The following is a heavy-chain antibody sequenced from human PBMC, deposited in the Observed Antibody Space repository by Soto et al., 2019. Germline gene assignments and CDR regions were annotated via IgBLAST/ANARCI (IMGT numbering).Heavy chain of an antibody. V-gene: IGHV5-51*01. J-gene: IGHJ4*02. CDR3: VDMRGQWLPRD. D-gene: IGHD6-19*01. CDR1: GYSFTSYW. CDR2: IYPGDSDT. Sequence: GESLKISCRASGYSFTSYWITWVRQMPGKGLEWMGIIYPGDSDTRYSPSFQGQVTISADKSFSTAYLQWSSLKASDTAIYYCVDMRGQWLPRDWGQGTLVTVSS.